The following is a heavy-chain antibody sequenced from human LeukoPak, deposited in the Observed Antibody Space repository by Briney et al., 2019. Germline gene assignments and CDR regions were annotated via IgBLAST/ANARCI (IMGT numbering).Heavy chain of an antibody. CDR1: GFTFSSYE. J-gene: IGHJ4*02. CDR3: ARGPQAYCGGDCTFDY. Sequence: GGSLRLSCAASGFTFSSYEMNWVRQAPGEGLEWVSYISSSGSTIYYADSVKGRFTISRDNAKNSLYLQMNSLRAEDTAVYYCARGPQAYCGGDCTFDYWGQGTLVTVSS. V-gene: IGHV3-48*03. CDR2: ISSSGSTI. D-gene: IGHD2-21*02.